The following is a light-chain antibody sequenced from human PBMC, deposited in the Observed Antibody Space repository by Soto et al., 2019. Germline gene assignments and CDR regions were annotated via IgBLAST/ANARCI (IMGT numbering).Light chain of an antibody. J-gene: IGLJ1*01. CDR1: SSNIGSNT. Sequence: QSVLTQPPSASGTPGQRVTISFSGSSSNIGSNTVNWYQQLPGTAPKLLIYSNNRRPSGVPDRFSDSKSGTSASLAISGLQSEDEADYYCAAWDDSLDGPGYVFGTGIKVTVL. V-gene: IGLV1-44*01. CDR2: SNN. CDR3: AAWDDSLDGPGYV.